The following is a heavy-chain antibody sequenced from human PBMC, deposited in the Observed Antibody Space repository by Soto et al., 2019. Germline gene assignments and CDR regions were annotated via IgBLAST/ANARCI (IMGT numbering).Heavy chain of an antibody. D-gene: IGHD3-3*01. CDR3: ARDSPNYDFWSGYYPHYSSYSGMDA. V-gene: IGHV3-30-3*01. CDR2: ISYDGSNK. J-gene: IGHJ6*02. Sequence: GGSLRLSCAASGFTFSSYAMHWVRQAPGKGLEWVAVISYDGSNKYYADSVKGRFTISRDNSKNTLYLQMNSLRAEDTAVYYCARDSPNYDFWSGYYPHYSSYSGMDAWGQGTTVTVSS. CDR1: GFTFSSYA.